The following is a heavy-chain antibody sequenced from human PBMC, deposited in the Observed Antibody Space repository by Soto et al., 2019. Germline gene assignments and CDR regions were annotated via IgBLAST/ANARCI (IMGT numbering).Heavy chain of an antibody. CDR3: ARHFANRAGPGPYYYYYYMDV. Sequence: SETLSLTCTVSGGSISSSSYYWGWIRQPPGKGLEWIGSIYYSGSTYYNPSLKSRVTISVDTSKNQFSLKLSSVTAADTAVYYCARHFANRAGPGPYYYYYYMDVWGKGTTVTVSS. CDR2: IYYSGST. D-gene: IGHD6-25*01. CDR1: GGSISSSSYY. V-gene: IGHV4-39*01. J-gene: IGHJ6*03.